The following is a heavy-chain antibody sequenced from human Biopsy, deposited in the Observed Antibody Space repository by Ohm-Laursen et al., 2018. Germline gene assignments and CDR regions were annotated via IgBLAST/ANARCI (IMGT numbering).Heavy chain of an antibody. V-gene: IGHV4-31*03. CDR2: IFYSANT. D-gene: IGHD5-12*01. Sequence: TLSLTCPVSGVSINGGRYYWNWIRHHPGNGLEWIGNIFYSANTYYNPSLKSRVTISVDTSKNQFSLKLSSVTAADTAVYYCARLGSGDYFPTFFDFWGQGALVTVSS. J-gene: IGHJ4*02. CDR3: ARLGSGDYFPTFFDF. CDR1: GVSINGGRYY.